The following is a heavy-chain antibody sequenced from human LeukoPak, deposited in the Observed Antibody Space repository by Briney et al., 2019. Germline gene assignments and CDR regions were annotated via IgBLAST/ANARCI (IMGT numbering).Heavy chain of an antibody. CDR2: IYSGGST. D-gene: IGHD3-22*01. V-gene: IGHV3-53*01. Sequence: GGSLRLSCAASGFTFSSYAMSWVRQAPGKGLEWVSVIYSGGSTYYADSVKGRFTISRDNSKNTLYLQMNSLRAEDTAVYYCARDLYDSSGYRVDYWGQGTLVTVSS. J-gene: IGHJ4*02. CDR1: GFTFSSYA. CDR3: ARDLYDSSGYRVDY.